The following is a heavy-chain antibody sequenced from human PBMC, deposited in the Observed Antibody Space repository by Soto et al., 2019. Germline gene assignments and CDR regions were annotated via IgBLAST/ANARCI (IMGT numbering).Heavy chain of an antibody. J-gene: IGHJ4*02. CDR3: ARNSGSDHVFDY. D-gene: IGHD1-1*01. V-gene: IGHV2-70*17. CDR2: IDWDGDK. Sequence: SGPTLVNPTQTLTLTCTFSGFSLSTSGMCVNWIRQPPGKALEWLARIDWDGDKFYSTSLKTRLTISKDTSKNQVVLTMTNTDPVDTATFYCARNSGSDHVFDYWGQGTLVTVSS. CDR1: GFSLSTSGMC.